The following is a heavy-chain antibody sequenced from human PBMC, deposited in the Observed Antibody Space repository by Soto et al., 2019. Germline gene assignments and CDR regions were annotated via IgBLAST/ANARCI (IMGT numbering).Heavy chain of an antibody. CDR2: IYYSGST. J-gene: IGHJ4*02. V-gene: IGHV4-59*01. D-gene: IGHD1-1*01. CDR1: GGSMNSYF. Sequence: PSKTLSLTCSVAGGSMNSYFWSWIRQSPGKGLEWIGYIYYSGSTNYNPSLKSRVTISVDTSKHQFSLNLRSVTAADTAVYYWARWRQLHVLLDCWGQGSLVTVSS. CDR3: ARWRQLHVLLDC.